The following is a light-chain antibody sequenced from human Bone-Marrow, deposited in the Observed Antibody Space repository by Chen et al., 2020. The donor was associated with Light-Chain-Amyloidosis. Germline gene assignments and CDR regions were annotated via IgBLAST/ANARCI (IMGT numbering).Light chain of an antibody. J-gene: IGLJ2*01. Sequence: SYELTQPPSVSVSPGQTARITCPGDELPTKYADWSQKKTGQAPVLVIHRDTERPAGLSERFSGSSAGATATLTISGVQAEDEADYHCQSADSSGTYEVIFGGGTKLTVL. CDR2: RDT. CDR3: QSADSSGTYEVI. CDR1: ELPTKY. V-gene: IGLV3-25*03.